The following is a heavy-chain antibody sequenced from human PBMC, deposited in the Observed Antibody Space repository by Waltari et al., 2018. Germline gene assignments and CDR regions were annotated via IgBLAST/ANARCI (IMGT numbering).Heavy chain of an antibody. CDR1: GFTFDDYA. Sequence: EVQLVESGGGLVQPGRFLRLSCTASGFTFDDYAMHWVRQAPGKGLEWVSGISWNSGNIAYADSVKGRFTVSRDNAKNSLYLQMNSLRPDDTALYYCVKGLQLYYYFGMDVWGQGTTVTVS. CDR3: VKGLQLYYYFGMDV. CDR2: ISWNSGNI. J-gene: IGHJ6*02. V-gene: IGHV3-9*01.